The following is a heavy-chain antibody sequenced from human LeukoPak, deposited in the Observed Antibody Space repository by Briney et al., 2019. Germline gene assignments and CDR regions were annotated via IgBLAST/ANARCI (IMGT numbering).Heavy chain of an antibody. D-gene: IGHD6-13*01. Sequence: SVKVSCKASGGTFSSYAISWVRQAPGQGLEWMGGITPIFGTANYAQKFQGRVTITTDESTSTAYMELSSLRSEDTAVYYCARASRGGSSWPYYYYYMDVWGKGTTVTVSS. J-gene: IGHJ6*03. V-gene: IGHV1-69*05. CDR1: GGTFSSYA. CDR2: ITPIFGTA. CDR3: ARASRGGSSWPYYYYYMDV.